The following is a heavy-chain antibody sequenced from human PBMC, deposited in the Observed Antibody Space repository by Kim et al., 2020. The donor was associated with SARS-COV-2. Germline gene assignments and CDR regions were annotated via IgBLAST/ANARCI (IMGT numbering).Heavy chain of an antibody. V-gene: IGHV3-74*01. CDR1: GFTFSSYW. CDR3: ARDPRGVTLGV. CDR2: INTDGSST. D-gene: IGHD3-10*01. J-gene: IGHJ4*02. Sequence: GGSLRLSCAASGFTFSSYWMHWVRQAPGKGLVWVSRINTDGSSTSYADSVKGRFTISRDNVKNTLYLQMNSLSAEDTAVYYCARDPRGVTLGVWGQGTLVTVSS.